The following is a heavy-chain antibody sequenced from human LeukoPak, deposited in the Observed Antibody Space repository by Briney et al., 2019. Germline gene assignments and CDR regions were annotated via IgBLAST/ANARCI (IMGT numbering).Heavy chain of an antibody. CDR2: IRYDGFDK. J-gene: IGHJ4*02. CDR1: GFTFNSYG. Sequence: PGGSLRLSCAASGFTFNSYGMHWVRQAPGKGLEWVAFIRYDGFDKYYADSVKGRFTISRDSSKNTLYLQMNSLRAGDTAMYYCAKEGIWYGHYVGYFDFWGQGILVTVSS. CDR3: AKEGIWYGHYVGYFDF. V-gene: IGHV3-30*02. D-gene: IGHD4-17*01.